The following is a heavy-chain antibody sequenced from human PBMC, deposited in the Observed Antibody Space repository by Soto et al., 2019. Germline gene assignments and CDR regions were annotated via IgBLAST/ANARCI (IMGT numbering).Heavy chain of an antibody. Sequence: EVQLVESGGGLIQPGGSLRLSCAASGFTVSSDYMSWVRQAPGKGLEWVSVIYSGGSTYYADSVRGRFTISRDNSKNTLYLQMNSLRAEDTAVYYCARICDYVLSADYWGQGTLVTVSS. D-gene: IGHD3-16*01. CDR2: IYSGGST. J-gene: IGHJ4*02. CDR1: GFTVSSDY. V-gene: IGHV3-53*01. CDR3: ARICDYVLSADY.